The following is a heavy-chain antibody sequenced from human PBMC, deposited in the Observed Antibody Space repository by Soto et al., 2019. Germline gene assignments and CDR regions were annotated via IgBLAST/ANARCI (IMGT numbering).Heavy chain of an antibody. CDR2: ITGSGDYT. D-gene: IGHD4-17*01. CDR3: GKDPNGYYFCAFYF. CDR1: GFTFSSYA. Sequence: EVQMLESGGGLVQPGGSLRLSCAASGFTFSSYALTWVRQAPGKGLEWVSSITGSGDYTIYTDSVKGRFTITRDNAKNPLFPQMKSLTAGDTAIYYCGKDPNGYYFCAFYFWGQGTMVTVSS. J-gene: IGHJ3*01. V-gene: IGHV3-23*01.